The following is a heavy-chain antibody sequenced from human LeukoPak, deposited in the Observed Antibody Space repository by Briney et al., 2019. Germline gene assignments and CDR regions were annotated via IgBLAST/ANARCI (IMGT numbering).Heavy chain of an antibody. Sequence: ASVKVSCKASGYPFNTFGISWVRQAPGQGLEWMGWISAYNGDTNYAQKLQGRVTMTTDTSTSTAYMELRSLRSDDTAVYYCARGITMVRGVNPDYFDYWGQGTLVTVSS. CDR1: GYPFNTFG. J-gene: IGHJ4*02. V-gene: IGHV1-18*01. CDR2: ISAYNGDT. CDR3: ARGITMVRGVNPDYFDY. D-gene: IGHD3-10*01.